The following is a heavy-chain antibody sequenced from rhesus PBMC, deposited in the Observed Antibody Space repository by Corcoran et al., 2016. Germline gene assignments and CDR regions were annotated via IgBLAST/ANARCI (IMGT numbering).Heavy chain of an antibody. CDR2: ISTNPGNP. CDR1: GYTFPSYG. J-gene: IGHJ4*01. Sequence: QVQLVQSGAEVKQPGASVKVSCKASGYTFPSYGMNWVRQAPGQRLEWMGGISTNPGNPTYAQGFKERFTFSMDTSISTAYLQISSLKAEDTAVYYCARLSGYSFGLDYWGQGVLVTVSS. V-gene: IGHV7-114*01. CDR3: ARLSGYSFGLDY. D-gene: IGHD5-24*01.